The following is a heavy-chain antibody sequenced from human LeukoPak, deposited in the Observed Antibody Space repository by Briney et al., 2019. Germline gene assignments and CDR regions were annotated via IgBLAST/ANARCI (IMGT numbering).Heavy chain of an antibody. CDR2: FSHIGGST. CDR3: VKAPAGVRDIVVVPAKH. D-gene: IGHD2-2*01. J-gene: IGHJ4*02. Sequence: GGSLRLSCSASGFTFSSYAMHWVRHAPGKGLEYVSAFSHIGGSTYYADSVKGRFTISRDNSKNTLYLKMSGLRAEDTAVYYCVKAPAGVRDIVVVPAKHWGQGTLVTVSS. V-gene: IGHV3-64D*06. CDR1: GFTFSSYA.